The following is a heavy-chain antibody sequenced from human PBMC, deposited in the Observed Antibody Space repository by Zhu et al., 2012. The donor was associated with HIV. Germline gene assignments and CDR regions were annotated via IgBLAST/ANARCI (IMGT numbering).Heavy chain of an antibody. Sequence: QVQLQESGPGLVKPSETLSLTCTVSGGSISSYYWSWIRQPPGKGLEWIGYIYTSGSTNYNPSLKSRVTISVDTSKNQFSLKLSSVTAADTAVYYCASYGEPAAITPGGWFDPWGQGTLVTVSS. CDR3: ASYGEPAAITPGGWFDP. J-gene: IGHJ5*02. V-gene: IGHV4-4*09. CDR2: IYTSGST. CDR1: GGSISSYY. D-gene: IGHD2-2*02.